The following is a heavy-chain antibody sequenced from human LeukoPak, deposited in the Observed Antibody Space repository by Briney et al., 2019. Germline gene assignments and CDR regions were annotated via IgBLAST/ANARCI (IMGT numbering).Heavy chain of an antibody. CDR2: IYYSGST. CDR3: ARGSRLWFGELTLDY. D-gene: IGHD3-10*01. J-gene: IGHJ4*01. V-gene: IGHV4-59*01. CDR1: GGSISSYY. Sequence: SETLSLTCIVSGGSISSYYWSWIRQPPGKGLEWIGYIYYSGSTNYNPSLKSRVTISVDTSKNQFSLKLSSVTAADTAVYYCARGSRLWFGELTLDYWGQGTLVTVSS.